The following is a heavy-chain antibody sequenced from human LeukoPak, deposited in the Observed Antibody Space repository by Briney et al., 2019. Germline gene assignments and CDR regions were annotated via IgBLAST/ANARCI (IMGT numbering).Heavy chain of an antibody. Sequence: SETLSLTCTVSGGSISSYYWSWIRQPAGKGLEWIGRIYTSGCTNYNPSLKSRVTMSVDTSKNQFSLKLSSVTAADTAVYYCARDMLNYYDSSPFDYWGQGTLVTVSS. D-gene: IGHD3-22*01. J-gene: IGHJ4*02. CDR3: ARDMLNYYDSSPFDY. CDR2: IYTSGCT. V-gene: IGHV4-4*07. CDR1: GGSISSYY.